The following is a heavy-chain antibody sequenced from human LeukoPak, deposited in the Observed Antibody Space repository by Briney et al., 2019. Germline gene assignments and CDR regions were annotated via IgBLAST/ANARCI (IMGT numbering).Heavy chain of an antibody. V-gene: IGHV1-69*05. J-gene: IGHJ6*03. CDR1: GGTFSSYA. CDR3: ARGEASSPYYYYMDV. D-gene: IGHD6-13*01. Sequence: SVKVSCKASGGTFSSYAISWVRQAPGQGLEWMGGIIPIFGTANYARKSQGRVTITTDESTSTAYMELSSLRSEDTAVYYCARGEASSPYYYYMDVWGKGTTVTVSS. CDR2: IIPIFGTA.